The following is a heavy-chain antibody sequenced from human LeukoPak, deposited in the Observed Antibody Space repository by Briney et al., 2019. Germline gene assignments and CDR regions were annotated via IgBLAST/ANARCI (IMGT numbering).Heavy chain of an antibody. D-gene: IGHD6-13*01. Sequence: GGSLRLSCAASGFTFSSYAMHWVRQAPGKGLEWVAVISYDGSNKYYADSVKGRFTISRDNSKNTLYLQMNSLRAEDTAVYYCARDATGGYSSSWFDYWGQGTLVTVSS. CDR3: ARDATGGYSSSWFDY. J-gene: IGHJ4*02. CDR2: ISYDGSNK. CDR1: GFTFSSYA. V-gene: IGHV3-30-3*01.